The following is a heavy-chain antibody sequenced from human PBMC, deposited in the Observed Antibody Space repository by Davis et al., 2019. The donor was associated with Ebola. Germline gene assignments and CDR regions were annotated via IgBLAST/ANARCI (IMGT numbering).Heavy chain of an antibody. V-gene: IGHV4-59*01. CDR2: IYYSGTT. D-gene: IGHD6-19*01. Sequence: SETLSLTCTVSGGSFSTYYWSWVRQPPGKGLEWVGYIYYSGTTHYNPSLRGRVTISVDTSKKHFSLKLGSVTAADTAGYYCARGSQWLGPDYWGQGTLVTVSS. CDR3: ARGSQWLGPDY. J-gene: IGHJ4*02. CDR1: GGSFSTYY.